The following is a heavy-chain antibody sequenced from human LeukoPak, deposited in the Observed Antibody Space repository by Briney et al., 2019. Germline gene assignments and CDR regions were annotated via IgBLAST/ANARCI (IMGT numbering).Heavy chain of an antibody. Sequence: ASVTVSCTASGYTFTSYYMHWVRQAPGRGLEWMGIINPSGGSTSYAQKFQGRVTMTRDTSTSTVYMELSSLRSEDTAVYYCARDIIVVPAAILPISYYYGMDVWGQGTTVTVSS. V-gene: IGHV1-46*01. CDR2: INPSGGST. CDR1: GYTFTSYY. J-gene: IGHJ6*02. CDR3: ARDIIVVPAAILPISYYYGMDV. D-gene: IGHD2-2*02.